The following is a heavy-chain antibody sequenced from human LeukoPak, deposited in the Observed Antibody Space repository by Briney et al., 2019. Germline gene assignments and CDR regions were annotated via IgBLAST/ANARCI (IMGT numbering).Heavy chain of an antibody. Sequence: SETLSLTCTVSGGSISSYYWSWIRQPPGKGLEWIGYIYYSGSTYYNPSLKSRVTISVDTSKNQFSLKLSSVTAADTAVYYCARSVPYYDFWSGYSLSYWGQGTLVTVSS. V-gene: IGHV4-59*08. D-gene: IGHD3-3*01. CDR3: ARSVPYYDFWSGYSLSY. J-gene: IGHJ4*02. CDR1: GGSISSYY. CDR2: IYYSGST.